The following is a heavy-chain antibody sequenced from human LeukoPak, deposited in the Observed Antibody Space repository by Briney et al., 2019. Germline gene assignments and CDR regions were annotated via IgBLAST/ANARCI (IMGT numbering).Heavy chain of an antibody. CDR2: IYTSGST. CDR3: ARDLPAGI. J-gene: IGHJ3*02. V-gene: IGHV4-61*02. Sequence: SETLSLTCTVSGGSISSGRYYWNWIPQPAGKGLEWIGRIYTSGSTNYNPSLKSRITISVDTSKNQFSLKLSSVTAADTAVYYCARDLPAGIWGQGTMVTVSS. CDR1: GGSISSGRYY.